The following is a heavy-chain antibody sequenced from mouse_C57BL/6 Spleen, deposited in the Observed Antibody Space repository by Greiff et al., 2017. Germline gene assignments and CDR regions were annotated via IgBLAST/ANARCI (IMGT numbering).Heavy chain of an antibody. V-gene: IGHV1-62-2*01. CDR2: FYPGSGSI. D-gene: IGHD2-2*01. Sequence: VQLQESGAELVKPGASVKLSCTASGYTFTEYTIHWVKQRSGQGLEWIGWFYPGSGSIKYTAKFKDKATLTADTSSSTVYMELSRLTSEDSAVYFCARHGHDGYDDEGIWFAYWGQGTLVTVSA. CDR3: ARHGHDGYDDEGIWFAY. J-gene: IGHJ3*01. CDR1: GYTFTEYT.